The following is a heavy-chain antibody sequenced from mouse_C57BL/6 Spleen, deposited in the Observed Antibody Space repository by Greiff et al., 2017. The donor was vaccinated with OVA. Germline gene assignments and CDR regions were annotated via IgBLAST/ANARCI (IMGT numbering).Heavy chain of an antibody. Sequence: QVQLQQSGAELVKPGASVKISCKASGYAFSSYWMNWVKQRPGKGLEWFGQIYPGDGDTNYNGKFKGKATLTADKSSSTAYMQLSSLTSEDSAVYFCAVTTTDYAMDYWGQGTSVTVSS. CDR2: IYPGDGDT. CDR3: AVTTTDYAMDY. CDR1: GYAFSSYW. J-gene: IGHJ4*01. D-gene: IGHD1-2*01. V-gene: IGHV1-80*01.